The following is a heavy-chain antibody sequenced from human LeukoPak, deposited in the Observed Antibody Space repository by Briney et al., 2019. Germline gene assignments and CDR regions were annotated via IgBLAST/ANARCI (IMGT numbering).Heavy chain of an antibody. Sequence: GGSPRLSCAASGFTFSSYAMSWVRQAPGKGLEWVSAISGSGGSTYYADSVKGRFTISRDNSKNTLYLQMNSLRAEDTAVYYCAKADIVLMVYATPNDYWGQGTLVTVSS. J-gene: IGHJ4*02. CDR3: AKADIVLMVYATPNDY. D-gene: IGHD2-8*01. CDR1: GFTFSSYA. V-gene: IGHV3-23*01. CDR2: ISGSGGST.